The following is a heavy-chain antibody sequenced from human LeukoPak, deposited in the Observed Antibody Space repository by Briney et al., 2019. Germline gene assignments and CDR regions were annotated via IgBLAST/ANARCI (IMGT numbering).Heavy chain of an antibody. V-gene: IGHV3-23*01. Sequence: GGSLRLSCVASGFTFSSYAMSWVRQAPGKGLEWVSVISGSGGSTYYADSVKGRFTISRDNHNNVVYLQMDSLRVEDTAVYYCAKGSKGYGSGSHDYWGRGTQVTVSS. J-gene: IGHJ4*02. CDR1: GFTFSSYA. CDR2: ISGSGGST. CDR3: AKGSKGYGSGSHDY. D-gene: IGHD3-10*01.